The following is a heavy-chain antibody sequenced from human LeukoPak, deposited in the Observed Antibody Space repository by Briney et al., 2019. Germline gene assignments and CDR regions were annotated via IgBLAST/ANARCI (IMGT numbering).Heavy chain of an antibody. V-gene: IGHV3-21*01. CDR3: ARGGGYCGGNCYGIDY. D-gene: IGHD2-21*01. CDR1: RFTFSSYT. Sequence: GGSERLSCAASRFTFSSYTMIWVRQAPGKGLEWVSSISSSSSYIYYADSVKGRFTISRDDAKNSLYLQMNSLRAEDTAVYYCARGGGYCGGNCYGIDYWGQGTLVTVSS. J-gene: IGHJ4*02. CDR2: ISSSSSYI.